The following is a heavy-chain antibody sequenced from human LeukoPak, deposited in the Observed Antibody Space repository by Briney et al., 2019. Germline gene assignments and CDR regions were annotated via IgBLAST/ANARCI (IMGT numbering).Heavy chain of an antibody. CDR3: ARGGYSYGPSYHDAFDI. CDR1: GGSLSSYY. Sequence: PSETLSLTCTVSGGSLSSYYWSWIRQPAGKGLEWIGRIYTSGSTNYNPSLKSRVTMSVDTSKNQFSLKLSSVTAADTAVYYCARGGYSYGPSYHDAFDIWGQGTMVTVSS. D-gene: IGHD5-18*01. V-gene: IGHV4-4*07. J-gene: IGHJ3*02. CDR2: IYTSGST.